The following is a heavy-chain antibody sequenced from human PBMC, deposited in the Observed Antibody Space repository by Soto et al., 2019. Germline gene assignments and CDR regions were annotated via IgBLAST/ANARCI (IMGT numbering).Heavy chain of an antibody. CDR1: AFIFSDFY. J-gene: IGHJ5*02. Sequence: QLVESGGGLVKPGGSLRLSCEDSAFIFSDFYMAWIRQAPGKGLEWVSYISSDGDSTYADSVKGRFTISRDNAKNSLYLQMNSLRVEDTGVYYCVRDRDRRWFDPWGQGTLVTVSS. V-gene: IGHV3-11*01. D-gene: IGHD3-10*01. CDR3: VRDRDRRWFDP. CDR2: ISSDGDST.